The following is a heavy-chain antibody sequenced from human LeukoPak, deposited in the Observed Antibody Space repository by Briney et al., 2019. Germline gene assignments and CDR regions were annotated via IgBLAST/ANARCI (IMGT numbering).Heavy chain of an antibody. CDR2: ISGGNGNR. J-gene: IGHJ4*02. Sequence: GASVKVSCKTSGYTFTNYGISWVRQAPGQGLEWVGCISGGNGNRKYAQKFKGRVTMTTDTFTSTAYMDLRSLRSDDTAVYYCAREKRFYSGSYFDYWGQGTLVTVSS. D-gene: IGHD1-26*01. V-gene: IGHV1-18*01. CDR1: GYTFTNYG. CDR3: AREKRFYSGSYFDY.